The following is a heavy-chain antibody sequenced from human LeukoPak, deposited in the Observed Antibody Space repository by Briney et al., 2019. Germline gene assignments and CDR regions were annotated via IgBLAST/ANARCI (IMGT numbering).Heavy chain of an antibody. J-gene: IGHJ4*02. CDR2: INAGNGNT. CDR1: GCTFTSYA. V-gene: IGHV1-3*01. Sequence: ASVKVSCKASGCTFTSYAMHWVRQAPGQRLEWMGWINAGNGNTKYSQRFQGRVTITRDTSASAAYMELSSLRSEDTAVYYCARSLWFGELLFDYWGQGTLVTVSS. D-gene: IGHD3-10*01. CDR3: ARSLWFGELLFDY.